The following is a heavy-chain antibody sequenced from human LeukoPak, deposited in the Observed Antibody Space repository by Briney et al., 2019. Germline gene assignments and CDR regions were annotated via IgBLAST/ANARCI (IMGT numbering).Heavy chain of an antibody. CDR1: GFTFSDYD. CDR3: ARVAKERVGGVYYFDY. CDR2: IGTAGAT. D-gene: IGHD1-1*01. J-gene: IGHJ4*02. Sequence: PGGSLRLSCAASGFTFSDYDMHWVRQATGKGLEWVSAIGTAGATYYTGCVKGRFTISRENAKNSLYLQMNSLRAGDTAVYYCARVAKERVGGVYYFDYWGQGTLVTVSS. V-gene: IGHV3-13*01.